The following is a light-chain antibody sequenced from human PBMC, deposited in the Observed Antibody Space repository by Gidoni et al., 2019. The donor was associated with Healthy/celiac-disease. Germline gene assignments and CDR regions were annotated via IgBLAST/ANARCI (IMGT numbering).Light chain of an antibody. CDR2: WAS. CDR3: QQSCSTTPT. Sequence: DIVMTQSPDALAVSLGERATINCKSSQSVLYSSNNKNYLAWYQQKPGQPPKLLIYWASTRESGVPDRFSGTLTIISLQAEDVAVYYCQQSCSTTPTFGPGTKVDIK. J-gene: IGKJ3*01. V-gene: IGKV4-1*01. CDR1: QSVLYSSNNKNY.